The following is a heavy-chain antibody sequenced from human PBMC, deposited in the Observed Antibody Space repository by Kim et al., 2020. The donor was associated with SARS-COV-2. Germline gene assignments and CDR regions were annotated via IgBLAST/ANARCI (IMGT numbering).Heavy chain of an antibody. V-gene: IGHV3-30-3*01. D-gene: IGHD3-16*01. CDR2: SSEDGGNK. Sequence: SSEDGGNKHYADSLRGRFTISRDNSKNTVSLQMNSLRTEDTAVYYCFWGDYWGQGTLVTVSS. CDR3: FWGDY. J-gene: IGHJ4*02.